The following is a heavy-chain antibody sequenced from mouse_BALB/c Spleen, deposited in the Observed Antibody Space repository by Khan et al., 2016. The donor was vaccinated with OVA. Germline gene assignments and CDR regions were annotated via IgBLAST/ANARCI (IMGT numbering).Heavy chain of an antibody. J-gene: IGHJ3*01. V-gene: IGHV5-9-3*01. D-gene: IGHD2-1*01. CDR1: GFTFSTYA. CDR2: VNSDGDYT. CDR3: ARSAYGNFAY. Sequence: EVELVESGGGLVKPGGSLKLSCAASGFTFSTYAMSWVRQTPERRLECVATVNSDGDYTFYPDNVTGRFTISRDNAKNTLYLQMSSLRSEDTAMYYCARSAYGNFAYWGQGTLVTVSA.